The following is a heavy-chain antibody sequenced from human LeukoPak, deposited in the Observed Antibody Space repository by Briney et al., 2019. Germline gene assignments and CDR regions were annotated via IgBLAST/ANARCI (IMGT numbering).Heavy chain of an antibody. V-gene: IGHV4-34*01. J-gene: IGHJ5*02. CDR2: IKDSGST. CDR3: ARGPVVVPAAMRVRWFDP. Sequence: SETLSLTCAVYGGSFSGYYWSWIRQPPGKGLEWIGEIKDSGSTNYNPSLKSRVTISVDTSKNQFSLKLSSVTAADTAVYYCARGPVVVPAAMRVRWFDPWGQGTLVTVSS. CDR1: GGSFSGYY. D-gene: IGHD2-2*01.